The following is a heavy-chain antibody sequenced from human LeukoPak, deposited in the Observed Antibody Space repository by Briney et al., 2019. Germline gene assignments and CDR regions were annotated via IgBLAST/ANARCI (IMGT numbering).Heavy chain of an antibody. Sequence: RGALRLSCAASGLTFSSYRMNWVRQAPGKGREWVSSVRSSSSYTYYASSVNGPFTISRDNAKNSLYLQMDSLRAEDTAVYYCARGGIAAAAYYFDYWGQGTLVTVSS. CDR1: GLTFSSYR. V-gene: IGHV3-21*01. CDR2: VRSSSSYT. J-gene: IGHJ4*02. CDR3: ARGGIAAAAYYFDY. D-gene: IGHD6-13*01.